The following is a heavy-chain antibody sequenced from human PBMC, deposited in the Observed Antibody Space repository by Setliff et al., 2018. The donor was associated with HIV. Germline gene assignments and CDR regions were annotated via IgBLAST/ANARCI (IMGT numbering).Heavy chain of an antibody. D-gene: IGHD3-10*01. J-gene: IGHJ4*02. CDR1: GYTFRTYW. Sequence: ASVKVSCKASGYTFRTYWIAWVRQMPGKGLEWLGMIYPGDSETRYSPSFQGQVTISADKSISTGYLQWSSLKASDTAMYYCARRLSGSGSWHFDYWGQGTLVTVSS. CDR2: IYPGDSET. CDR3: ARRLSGSGSWHFDY. V-gene: IGHV5-51*01.